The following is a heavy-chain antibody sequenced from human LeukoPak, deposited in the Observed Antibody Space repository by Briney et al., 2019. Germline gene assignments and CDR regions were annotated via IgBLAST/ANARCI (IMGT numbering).Heavy chain of an antibody. CDR3: ARDRRGSYNTFDL. V-gene: IGHV4-59*01. J-gene: IGHJ3*01. Sequence: SETLCLTCSVSGASISGYFWNWVRQTPEKGLEWIGYVSHTGAATSNPTLKSRVSITIDTSKSQISLSMTSVTAADSALYYCARDRRGSYNTFDLWGPGRIVSVS. CDR1: GASISGYF. CDR2: VSHTGAA. D-gene: IGHD1-26*01.